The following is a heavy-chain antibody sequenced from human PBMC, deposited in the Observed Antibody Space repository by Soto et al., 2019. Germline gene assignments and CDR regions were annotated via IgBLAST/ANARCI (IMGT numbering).Heavy chain of an antibody. CDR2: IYYSGTT. V-gene: IGHV4-39*01. CDR1: GGSVSSSSYY. J-gene: IGHJ4*02. CDR3: ARPLAAAGRFDH. D-gene: IGHD6-13*01. Sequence: QLQLQESGPGLVKPSETLSLTCTVSGGSVSSSSYYWGWIRQPPGKGLEWIGSIYYSGTTYYNPSLKSRVTISVDTSKSQFSLKLSSVTAADTAVYYCARPLAAAGRFDHWGQGTLVTVSS.